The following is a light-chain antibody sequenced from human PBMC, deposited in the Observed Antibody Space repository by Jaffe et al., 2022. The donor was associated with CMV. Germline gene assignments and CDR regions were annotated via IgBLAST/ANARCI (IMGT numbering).Light chain of an antibody. Sequence: DIQMTQSPSTLSASVGDRVTITCRASQSISSWLAWYQQRPGKAPKLLIYKASSLQSGVPSRFSGSGSGTEFTLTISSLQPDDFATYFCHHYTSYFGAFGQGTKVEVK. CDR1: QSISSW. CDR3: HHYTSYFGA. CDR2: KAS. J-gene: IGKJ1*01. V-gene: IGKV1-5*03.